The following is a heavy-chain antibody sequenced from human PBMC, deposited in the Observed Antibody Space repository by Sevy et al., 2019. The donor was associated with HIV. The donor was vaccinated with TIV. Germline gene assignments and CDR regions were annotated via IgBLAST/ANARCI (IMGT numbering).Heavy chain of an antibody. V-gene: IGHV4-4*02. Sequence: SETLSLTCTVSGDSIISSRWWSWFRQSPGKGLEWIGDMYHRGTTNYSPSLKNRVIMSVDKSKNQFSLKLTSVTAADTAVYYCAAAAGTDILGYHFDSWGQGIPVTVSS. CDR3: AAAAGTDILGYHFDS. CDR2: MYHRGTT. J-gene: IGHJ4*02. D-gene: IGHD6-25*01. CDR1: GDSIISSRW.